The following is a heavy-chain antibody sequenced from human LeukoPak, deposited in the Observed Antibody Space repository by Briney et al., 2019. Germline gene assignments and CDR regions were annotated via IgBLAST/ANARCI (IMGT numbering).Heavy chain of an antibody. D-gene: IGHD3-9*01. CDR1: GDSISLSFYY. V-gene: IGHV4-39*07. CDR2: VYYSGTT. CDR3: ARAGELRYFDWLFGGGDFDY. J-gene: IGHJ4*02. Sequence: SETPSLTCSVSGDSISLSFYYWGWIRQPPGKALEWLGSVYYSGTTSYNPSLKSRVTISVDTSKNQFSLKLSSVTAADTAVYYCARAGELRYFDWLFGGGDFDYWGQGTLVTVSS.